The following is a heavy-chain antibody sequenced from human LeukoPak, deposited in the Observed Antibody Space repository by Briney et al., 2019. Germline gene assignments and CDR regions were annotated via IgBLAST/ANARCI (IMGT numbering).Heavy chain of an antibody. CDR2: ISGSGGST. J-gene: IGHJ4*02. Sequence: SGGSLRLSCAASGFTFSSYAMSWVRQAPGKGLEWVSAISGSGGSTYYADSVKGRFTISRDNSKNTLYLQMNSLRAEDTAVYYCAKEGTIYSRGPYYFDYWGQGTLVTVSS. CDR3: AKEGTIYSRGPYYFDY. CDR1: GFTFSSYA. V-gene: IGHV3-23*01. D-gene: IGHD4-11*01.